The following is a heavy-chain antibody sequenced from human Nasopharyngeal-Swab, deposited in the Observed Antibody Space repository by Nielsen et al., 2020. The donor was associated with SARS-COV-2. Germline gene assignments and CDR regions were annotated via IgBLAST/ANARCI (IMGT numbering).Heavy chain of an antibody. CDR2: ISSSSAI. CDR3: ARVEGYTSSSFLDY. V-gene: IGHV3-48*02. D-gene: IGHD6-13*01. CDR1: GFTFSSYN. J-gene: IGHJ4*02. Sequence: GGSLRLSCAASGFTFSSYNMNWVRQAPGKGLEWVSYISSSSAIYYADSVKGRFTISRDNAKNSLYLQMNSLRDEDTAVYYCARVEGYTSSSFLDYWGQGTLVTVSS.